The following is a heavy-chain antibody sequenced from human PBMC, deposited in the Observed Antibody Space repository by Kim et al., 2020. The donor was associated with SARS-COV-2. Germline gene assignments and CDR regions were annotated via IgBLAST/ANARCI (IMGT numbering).Heavy chain of an antibody. CDR2: ISWNSGSI. J-gene: IGHJ3*02. CDR1: GFTFDDYA. D-gene: IGHD5-12*01. CDR3: AKAHSGYDPFADAFDI. Sequence: GGSLRLSCAASGFTFDDYAMHWVRQAPGKGLEWVSGISWNSGSIGYADSVKGRFTISRDNAKNSLYLQMNSLRAEDTALYYCAKAHSGYDPFADAFDIWG. V-gene: IGHV3-9*01.